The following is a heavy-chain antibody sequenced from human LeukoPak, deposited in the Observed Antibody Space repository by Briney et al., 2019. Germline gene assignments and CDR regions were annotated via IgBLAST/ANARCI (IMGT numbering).Heavy chain of an antibody. CDR3: AKDINYYGSGWGYFDY. Sequence: GGSLRLSCAASGFTFDDYAMHWVRQAPGKGLEWVSGISWNSGSIGYADSVKGRFTISRDNAKNSLYLQMNSLRAEDTALYYCAKDINYYGSGWGYFDYGAREPWSPSPQ. D-gene: IGHD3-10*01. J-gene: IGHJ4*02. CDR1: GFTFDDYA. V-gene: IGHV3-9*01. CDR2: ISWNSGSI.